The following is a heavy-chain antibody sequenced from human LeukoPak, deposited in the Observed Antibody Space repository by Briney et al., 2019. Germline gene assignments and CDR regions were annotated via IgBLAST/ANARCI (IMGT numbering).Heavy chain of an antibody. CDR3: ARGDGFTLDF. D-gene: IGHD5-24*01. V-gene: IGHV1-3*01. CDR2: ASAGPTET. Sequence: ASVKVSCKASRYTCIAYAVHWVRQAPGQSLEWMGWASAGPTETPYSQKFQGRVTITRDASANIAYMELTSLRSEDTAVYYCARGDGFTLDFWGQGTPVTVSS. J-gene: IGHJ4*02. CDR1: RYTCIAYA.